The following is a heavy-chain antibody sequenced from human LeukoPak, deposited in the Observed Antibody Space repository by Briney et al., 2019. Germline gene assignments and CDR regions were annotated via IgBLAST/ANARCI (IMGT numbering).Heavy chain of an antibody. V-gene: IGHV1-69*13. Sequence: GASVKVSCKASGGTFSSYAISWVRQAPGQGLEWMGGIIPIFGTANYAQKFQGRVTITADESTSTAYMELSSLRSEDTAVYYCAREASYMSYYYGMDVWGQGTTVTVSS. CDR1: GGTFSSYA. CDR2: IIPIFGTA. D-gene: IGHD5-18*01. J-gene: IGHJ6*02. CDR3: AREASYMSYYYGMDV.